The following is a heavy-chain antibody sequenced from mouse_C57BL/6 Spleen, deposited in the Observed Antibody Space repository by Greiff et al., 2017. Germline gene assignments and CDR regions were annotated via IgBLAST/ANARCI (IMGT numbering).Heavy chain of an antibody. CDR3: VYDYGAY. D-gene: IGHD2-4*01. CDR1: GYAFSSSC. Sequence: VQLQQSGPELVKPGASVKISCQASGYAFSSSCTNWVKQRPGKGLEWIGRIYPGDGDTNYNGKFKGKATLTADKSSSTAYMQLSSLTSEESAVYYCVYDYGAYWGQGALVTVSA. V-gene: IGHV1-82*01. CDR2: IYPGDGDT. J-gene: IGHJ3*01.